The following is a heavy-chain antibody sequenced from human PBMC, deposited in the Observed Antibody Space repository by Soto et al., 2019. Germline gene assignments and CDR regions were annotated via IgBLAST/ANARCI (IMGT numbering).Heavy chain of an antibody. J-gene: IGHJ6*02. CDR1: GGSISSYH. D-gene: IGHD3-10*01. Sequence: KPSETLSLTCTVSGGSISSYHWSWIRQPAGKGLEWIGRMSTSGSSNYNPSLKSRVTMSVETSRTQFSLKLRSVTAADTAVYYCVRDCRLMNRGANCYYGVDVWGQGTTVTVSS. CDR3: VRDCRLMNRGANCYYGVDV. CDR2: MSTSGSS. V-gene: IGHV4-4*07.